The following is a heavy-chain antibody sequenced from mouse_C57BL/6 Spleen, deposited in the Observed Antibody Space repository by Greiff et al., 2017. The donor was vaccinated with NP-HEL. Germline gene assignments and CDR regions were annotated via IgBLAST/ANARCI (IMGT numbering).Heavy chain of an antibody. V-gene: IGHV10-1*01. D-gene: IGHD2-4*01. Sequence: VKDRFTISRDDSESMLYLQMNNLKTEDTAMYYCVRQYDYDRNYFDYWGQGTTLTVSS. CDR3: VRQYDYDRNYFDY. J-gene: IGHJ2*01.